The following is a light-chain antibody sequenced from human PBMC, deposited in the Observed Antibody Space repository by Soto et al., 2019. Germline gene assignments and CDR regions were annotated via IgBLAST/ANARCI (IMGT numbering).Light chain of an antibody. J-gene: IGKJ5*01. Sequence: DIQIPHSPPSLSQPEGTKAPITCRRSQTITNLQNKVSKTITNPLNGYQKKPGKALNFLIYDPSNLETGVPSRFSGNRSGTNFIFTIGSLQPEYIATYYCQQCDNLLLFGRGTRLEIK. CDR1: QTITNLQNKVSKTITNP. CDR3: QQCDNLLL. V-gene: IGKV1-33*01. CDR2: DPS.